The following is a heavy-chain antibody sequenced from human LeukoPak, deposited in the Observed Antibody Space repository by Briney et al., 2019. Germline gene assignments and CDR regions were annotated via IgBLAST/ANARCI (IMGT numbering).Heavy chain of an antibody. Sequence: GGSLRLSCAASGFTFSNHYMDWVRQAPGKGLEWVGRTRNKANSYTTEYAASVKGRFTISRDDSKNSLYLQMNSLKTEDTAVYYCASLYGSGKRWVDPWGQGTLVTVSS. CDR1: GFTFSNHY. J-gene: IGHJ5*02. D-gene: IGHD3-10*01. CDR3: ASLYGSGKRWVDP. V-gene: IGHV3-72*01. CDR2: TRNKANSYTT.